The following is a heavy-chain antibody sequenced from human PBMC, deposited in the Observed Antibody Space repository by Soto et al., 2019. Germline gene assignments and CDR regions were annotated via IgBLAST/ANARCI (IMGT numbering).Heavy chain of an antibody. D-gene: IGHD2-21*01. Sequence: SVTVSCQASGGAFSSYAISWVRQAPGQGLEWMGWIIPGNGNTNYAQKFQGRVTITRDKSTSTAYMELSSLRSEDTAVYYCTRDPLYCDATAACSAPYTWFAPWGKGTLVTVSS. V-gene: IGHV1-69*10. CDR2: IIPGNGNT. CDR1: GGAFSSYA. CDR3: TRDPLYCDATAACSAPYTWFAP. J-gene: IGHJ5*02.